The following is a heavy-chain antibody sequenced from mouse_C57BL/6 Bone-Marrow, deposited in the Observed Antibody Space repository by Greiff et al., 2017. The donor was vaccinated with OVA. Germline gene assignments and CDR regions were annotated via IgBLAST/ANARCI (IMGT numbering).Heavy chain of an antibody. CDR3: ARYDYDAFAY. CDR1: GFTFTDYY. J-gene: IGHJ3*01. CDR2: IRNKANGYTT. D-gene: IGHD2-4*01. Sequence: ELQLQESGGGLVQPGGSLSLSCAASGFTFTDYYMSWVRQPPGKALEWLGFIRNKANGYTTEYSASVKGRFTISRDNSQSILYLQMNALRAEDSATYYCARYDYDAFAYWGQGTLVTVSA. V-gene: IGHV7-3*01.